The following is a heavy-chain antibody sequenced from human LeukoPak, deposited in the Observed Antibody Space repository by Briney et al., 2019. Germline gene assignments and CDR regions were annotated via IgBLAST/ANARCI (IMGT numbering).Heavy chain of an antibody. V-gene: IGHV4-59*12. CDR3: ARDRLRARWFDP. CDR1: GGSISSYY. Sequence: SETLSLTCTVSGGSISSYYWSWIRQPPGKGLEWIGYIYYSGSTNYNPSLKSRVTISVDTSKNQFSLKLSSVTAADTAVYYCARDRLRARWFDPWGQGTLVTVSS. J-gene: IGHJ5*02. D-gene: IGHD4-17*01. CDR2: IYYSGST.